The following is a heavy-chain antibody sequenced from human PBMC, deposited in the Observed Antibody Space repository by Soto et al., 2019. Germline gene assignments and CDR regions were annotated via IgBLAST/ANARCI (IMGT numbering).Heavy chain of an antibody. CDR3: ARAHYHDSSGQNGHDFDI. V-gene: IGHV3-30-3*01. Sequence: GGSLRLSCAASEFTFSDYAMHWVRQAPGKGLEWVAVISDDGDKVFYADSMKDRLTISRDNSKSTLFLQLTSLGPEDTALYYCARAHYHDSSGQNGHDFDIWGQGTLVTVSS. CDR1: EFTFSDYA. D-gene: IGHD3-22*01. CDR2: ISDDGDKV. J-gene: IGHJ3*02.